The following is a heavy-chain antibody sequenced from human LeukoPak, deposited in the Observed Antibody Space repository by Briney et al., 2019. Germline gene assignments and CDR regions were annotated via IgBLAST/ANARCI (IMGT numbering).Heavy chain of an antibody. J-gene: IGHJ4*02. CDR3: TAWTDLYEY. CDR1: GFTFGDYA. CDR2: IRSKTDGGTT. D-gene: IGHD3/OR15-3a*01. Sequence: GGSLRLSCTASGFTFGDYAMSWVRQAPGKGLEWVGRIRSKTDGGTTDDAAPAKGRFIVVRDDSRDTLYLQMNSLRIEDTAVYYCTAWTDLYEYWGQGTLVTVSS. V-gene: IGHV3-15*01.